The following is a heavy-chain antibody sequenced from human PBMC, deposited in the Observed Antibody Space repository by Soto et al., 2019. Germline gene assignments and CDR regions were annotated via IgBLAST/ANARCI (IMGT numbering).Heavy chain of an antibody. CDR3: AGDDDFEDNGLDY. CDR1: GFTFSRYG. J-gene: IGHJ4*02. D-gene: IGHD1-1*01. Sequence: QVHLVESGGGVVQPGRPLRLSCAASGFTFSRYGMHWVRQAPGKGLEWVGVIVRDGGQKQYADSVRGRFTISRDNSKNRRYLEVNSGTVVGTAVYYCAGDDDFEDNGLDYGGQGTLVTVSS. V-gene: IGHV3-33*01. CDR2: IVRDGGQK.